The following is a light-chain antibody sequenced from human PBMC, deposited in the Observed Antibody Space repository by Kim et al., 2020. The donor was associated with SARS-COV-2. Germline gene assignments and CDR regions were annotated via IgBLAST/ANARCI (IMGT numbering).Light chain of an antibody. CDR2: DVT. CDR3: SSYTSSNAWV. Sequence: QSITTSCTGTSSDVGGYNDVSWYQQHPGKAPKLMIYDVTKRPSGVSDRFAGSKSGNPASLTISGLQADDEADYYCSSYTSSNAWVFGGGTQLTVL. CDR1: SSDVGGYND. J-gene: IGLJ2*01. V-gene: IGLV2-14*03.